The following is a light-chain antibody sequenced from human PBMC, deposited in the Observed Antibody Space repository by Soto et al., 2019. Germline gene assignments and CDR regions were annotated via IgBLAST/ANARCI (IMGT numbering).Light chain of an antibody. Sequence: QSALTQPASVSGSPGQSITISCTGTSSDVGSYILVSWYQHHPGKAPKFIIYEDNKRPSGVSNRFSGSKSGNTASLTISGLQAEDEADYYCCAFVRSNALLFGGGTQLTVL. CDR1: SSDVGSYIL. CDR2: EDN. CDR3: CAFVRSNALL. J-gene: IGLJ2*01. V-gene: IGLV2-23*01.